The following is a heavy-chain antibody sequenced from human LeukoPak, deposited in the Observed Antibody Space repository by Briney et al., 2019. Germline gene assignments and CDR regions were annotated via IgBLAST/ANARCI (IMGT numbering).Heavy chain of an antibody. D-gene: IGHD1-26*01. J-gene: IGHJ4*02. Sequence: GGSLRLSCAAPGFTFSNYGMHWVRQAPGKGLEWVAAISYDGSTKYYADSVKGRFTSSRDNSKNTLYLQMNSLRPEDTAVYYCAKDSSVWVVGAISFFDYWGQGTLVTVSS. V-gene: IGHV3-30*18. CDR1: GFTFSNYG. CDR2: ISYDGSTK. CDR3: AKDSSVWVVGAISFFDY.